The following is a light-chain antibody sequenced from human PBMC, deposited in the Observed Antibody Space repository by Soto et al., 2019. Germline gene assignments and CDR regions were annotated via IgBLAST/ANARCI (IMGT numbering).Light chain of an antibody. CDR1: QSISSW. CDR2: DAS. V-gene: IGKV1-5*01. J-gene: IGKJ1*01. Sequence: DIQMTQSPSTLSASVGDRFPITCRASQSISSWLAWYQQKPGKAPKLLIYDASSLESGVPSRLSGSGSGTEFTLTISSLKTDDFATYYCQQYNSYSAWTFGQGTKVDI. CDR3: QQYNSYSAWT.